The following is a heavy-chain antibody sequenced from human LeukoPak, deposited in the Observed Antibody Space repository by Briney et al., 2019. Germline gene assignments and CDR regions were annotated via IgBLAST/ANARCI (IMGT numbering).Heavy chain of an antibody. CDR2: IYPGDSDT. V-gene: IGHV5-51*01. J-gene: IGHJ6*03. CDR3: ARPRIAAAGNVYYMDV. Sequence: GESLKISCKGSAYSFTSYWIGWVRQMPGKGLEWMGIIYPGDSDTRYSPSFQGQVTISADKSISTAYLQWSSLKASDTAMYYCARPRIAAAGNVYYMDVWGEGTTVTVSS. CDR1: AYSFTSYW. D-gene: IGHD6-13*01.